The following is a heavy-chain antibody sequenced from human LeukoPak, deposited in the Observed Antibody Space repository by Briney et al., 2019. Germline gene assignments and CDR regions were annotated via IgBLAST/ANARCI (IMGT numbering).Heavy chain of an antibody. CDR3: ARATGAVAGTFY. CDR2: MWYDGSKK. Sequence: GGSLRLSCGASGFTFSTYGMQWVRQAPGKGLEWVAVMWYDGSKKYYADSVKGRFTVSRDNSKNTLYLEMNSLRAEDTAVYYCARATGAVAGTFYWGQGTLVTVSS. CDR1: GFTFSTYG. J-gene: IGHJ4*02. V-gene: IGHV3-33*01. D-gene: IGHD6-19*01.